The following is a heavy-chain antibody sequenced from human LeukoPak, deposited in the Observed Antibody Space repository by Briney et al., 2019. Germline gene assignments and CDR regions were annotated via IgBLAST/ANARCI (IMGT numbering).Heavy chain of an antibody. J-gene: IGHJ4*02. CDR2: IYTGGSA. V-gene: IGHV4-4*07. D-gene: IGHD4-17*01. CDR1: GGSASSYY. Sequence: SETLSLTCTVSGGSASSYYWTWIRQPAGKGLEWIGRIYTGGSANYNPSLKSRINMSVDTSKNQFSLTLSSVTAADTAVYYCAREGSATTVTKRYFDYWGQGSLVTVSS. CDR3: AREGSATTVTKRYFDY.